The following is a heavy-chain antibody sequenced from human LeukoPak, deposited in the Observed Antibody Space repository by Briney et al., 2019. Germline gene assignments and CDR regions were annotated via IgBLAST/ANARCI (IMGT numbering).Heavy chain of an antibody. D-gene: IGHD5-12*01. V-gene: IGHV4-4*07. CDR3: AREPTSGREPTSGRPLDY. J-gene: IGHJ4*02. CDR2: MYSTGSN. CDR1: GGSISGYF. Sequence: PSETLSLTCTVSGGSISGYFWTWIRQPAGKGLERIGRMYSTGSNNYNPSLKSRVTMSLDTSKNHFSLNLTSVTAADTAVYYCAREPTSGREPTSGRPLDYWGQGTLVTVSS.